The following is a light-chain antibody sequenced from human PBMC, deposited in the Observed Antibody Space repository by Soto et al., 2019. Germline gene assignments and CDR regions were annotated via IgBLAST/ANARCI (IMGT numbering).Light chain of an antibody. J-gene: IGKJ1*01. V-gene: IGKV1-5*01. CDR2: DAF. CDR1: QSISSW. CDR3: KKYDSFSRT. Sequence: GDRVTITCRASQSISSWLAWYQQKPGKAPKLLIYDAFSLESGVPSRFSGSGSGTEFTLTISSLQPDEFATYYCKKYDSFSRTVGQGTKVDIK.